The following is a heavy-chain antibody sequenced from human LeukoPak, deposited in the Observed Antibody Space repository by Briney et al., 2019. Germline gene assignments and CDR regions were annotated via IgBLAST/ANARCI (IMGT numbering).Heavy chain of an antibody. CDR1: GYTFTDFG. Sequence: ASVKVSCKASGYTFTDFGISWVRQAPGQGLEWMGWISAYNGDTNYAQKLQGRVTMTTDTSTSIAYMEVRSLRSDDTAVYYCTRDLGVGTTMIFFDYWGQGSQVTVSS. CDR3: TRDLGVGTTMIFFDY. CDR2: ISAYNGDT. J-gene: IGHJ4*02. V-gene: IGHV1-18*01. D-gene: IGHD1-1*01.